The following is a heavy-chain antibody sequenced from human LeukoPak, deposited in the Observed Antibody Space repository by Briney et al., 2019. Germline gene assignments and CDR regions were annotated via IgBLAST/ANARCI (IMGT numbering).Heavy chain of an antibody. CDR3: ARGVFYYDSSGYYYFDY. CDR1: GGSISSGGCY. J-gene: IGHJ4*02. CDR2: IYYSGST. V-gene: IGHV4-31*03. Sequence: PSQTLSLTCTVSGGSISSGGCYWSWIRQHPGKGLEWIGYIYYSGSTYYNPSLKSRVTISVDTSKNQFSLKLSSVTAADTAVYYCARGVFYYDSSGYYYFDYWGQGTLVTVSS. D-gene: IGHD3-22*01.